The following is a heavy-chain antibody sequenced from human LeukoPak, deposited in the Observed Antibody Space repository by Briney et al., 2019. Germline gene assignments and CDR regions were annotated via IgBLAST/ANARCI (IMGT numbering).Heavy chain of an antibody. J-gene: IGHJ4*02. CDR3: ARRQTYFDY. CDR2: IYYSGST. Sequence: SETLSLTCTVSGGTISPYFWSWIRQPPGKGLEWIGYIYYSGSTNYNPSLKSRVTISVDTSNNQFPLKLSSVTAADTAVYYCARRQTYFDYWGQGTLVTVSS. CDR1: GGTISPYF. V-gene: IGHV4-59*08.